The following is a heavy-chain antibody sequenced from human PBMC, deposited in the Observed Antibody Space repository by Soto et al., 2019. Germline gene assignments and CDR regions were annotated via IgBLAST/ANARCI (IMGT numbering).Heavy chain of an antibody. CDR3: ARDLDDILTGPNFDP. CDR1: GYTFISYG. CDR2: INAYNGNT. J-gene: IGHJ5*02. V-gene: IGHV1-3*01. D-gene: IGHD3-9*01. Sequence: ASVKVSCKASGYTFISYGFHWVRQAPGQRLEWMGWINAYNGNTKYSQKFQGRVTFTRDTSASTAYMELSSLTSGDAAVYYCARDLDDILTGPNFDPWGQGT.